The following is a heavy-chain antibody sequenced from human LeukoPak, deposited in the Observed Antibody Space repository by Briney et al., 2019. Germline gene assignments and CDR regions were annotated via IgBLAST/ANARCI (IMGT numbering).Heavy chain of an antibody. CDR1: GYRFTSYW. D-gene: IGHD3-22*01. V-gene: IGHV5-51*01. CDR2: IYPGDSDT. J-gene: IGHJ6*03. CDR3: ARHSQASYYYDSSGHRPYYYYYMDV. Sequence: GESLKISCKGSGYRFTSYWIGWVRQMPGKGLEWMGIIYPGDSDTRYSPSFQGQVTISADKSISTAYLQWSSLKASDTAMYYCARHSQASYYYDSSGHRPYYYYYMDVWGKGTTVTASS.